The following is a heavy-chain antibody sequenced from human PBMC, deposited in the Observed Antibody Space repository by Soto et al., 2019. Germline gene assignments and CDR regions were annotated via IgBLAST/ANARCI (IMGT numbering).Heavy chain of an antibody. CDR1: GYSFTSYD. CDR3: ARSPFIDYFSMDV. D-gene: IGHD2-15*01. V-gene: IGHV1-8*01. Sequence: VPLVQSGAEVKKPGASVMLSCKASGYSFTSYDINWVRQAAGQGLEWVGWINPNSGNTDYAQKFQGRVTMTRDTSIRTAYMELSSLRSEDTAVYYCARSPFIDYFSMDVWGKGTTVTVSS. CDR2: INPNSGNT. J-gene: IGHJ6*03.